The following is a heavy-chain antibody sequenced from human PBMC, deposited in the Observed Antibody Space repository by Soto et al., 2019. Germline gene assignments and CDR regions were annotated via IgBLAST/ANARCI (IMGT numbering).Heavy chain of an antibody. CDR1: GFTFCSFS. CDR2: IGNSGGST. V-gene: IGHV3-23*01. D-gene: IGHD6-19*01. CDR3: AKHFDSGCPDY. Sequence: PGGALRLSLAAPGFTFCSFSFGLVRQAPGKGLEWVSIIGNSGGSTFYADSVKGRCTISRDNSKNTLYLQMNNLRAEDTAVYYCAKHFDSGCPDYWGQGTLVTVSS. J-gene: IGHJ4*02.